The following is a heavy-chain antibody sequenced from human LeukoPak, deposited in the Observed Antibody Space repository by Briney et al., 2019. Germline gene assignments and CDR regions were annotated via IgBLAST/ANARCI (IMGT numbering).Heavy chain of an antibody. V-gene: IGHV3-23*01. CDR1: GLTISSYA. D-gene: IGHD3-22*01. CDR2: ISDSGGNT. Sequence: GGSLRLSCAASGLTISSYAMSGVRQAPGKGLDWVSGISDSGGNTYYADSVKGRFTISRDNSKNTVYLQMNSLGAEDTAVYSCAKGPLSTMIVVLTRPKYFQHWGQGTLVTVSS. CDR3: AKGPLSTMIVVLTRPKYFQH. J-gene: IGHJ1*01.